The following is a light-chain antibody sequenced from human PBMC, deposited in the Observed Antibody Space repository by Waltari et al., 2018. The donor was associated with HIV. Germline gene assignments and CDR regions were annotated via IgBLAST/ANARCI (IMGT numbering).Light chain of an antibody. Sequence: MGLTQSPDSLALSPGDRATLFCRANETIMSKYLAWFQQRPGQAPRLLLYGATSRAAGTPGRFSGSGLGTDFTLTIDKLEPADFAVYFCHQYGLSPWTFGQGTRVDI. V-gene: IGKV3-20*01. CDR2: GAT. J-gene: IGKJ1*01. CDR3: HQYGLSPWT. CDR1: ETIMSKY.